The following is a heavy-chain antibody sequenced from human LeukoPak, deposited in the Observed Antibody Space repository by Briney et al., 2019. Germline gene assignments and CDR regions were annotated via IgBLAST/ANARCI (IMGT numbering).Heavy chain of an antibody. CDR3: AKDRSLYGDCLDY. J-gene: IGHJ4*02. V-gene: IGHV3-23*01. CDR1: GFTFRSYA. D-gene: IGHD4-17*01. Sequence: GGSLRLSCAASGFTFRSYAMSWVRQAPGKGLEWVSAISGSGGSTYYADSVKGRFTISRDNSKNTLYLQMNSLRAEDTAVYYCAKDRSLYGDCLDYWGQGTLVTVSS. CDR2: ISGSGGST.